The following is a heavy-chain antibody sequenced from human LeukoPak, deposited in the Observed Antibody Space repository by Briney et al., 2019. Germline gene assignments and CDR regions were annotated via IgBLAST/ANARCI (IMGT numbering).Heavy chain of an antibody. V-gene: IGHV3-53*01. CDR1: GFTVGSNY. CDR2: IYTSGNT. CDR3: ARDGGDYEDY. D-gene: IGHD4-17*01. J-gene: IGHJ4*02. Sequence: GGSLRLSCAASGFTVGSNYMGWVRQAPGKTLEWVSVIYTSGNTYYADSVKGRFTISRDNSKNTLYLQMNSLRAEDTAVYYCARDGGDYEDYWGQGTLVTVSS.